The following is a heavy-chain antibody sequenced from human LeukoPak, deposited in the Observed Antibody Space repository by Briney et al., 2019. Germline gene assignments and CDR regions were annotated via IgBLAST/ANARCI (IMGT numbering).Heavy chain of an antibody. Sequence: GGSLRLSCAASGFTFSTYAMSWVRQAPGKGLEWLSTIGGGGRDTFYADSVKGRFTVSRDNSKNTLYLQMNSLRAEDTAVYYCAREIVSSTCFDYWGQGALVTVSS. J-gene: IGHJ4*02. CDR1: GFTFSTYA. CDR2: IGGGGRDT. V-gene: IGHV3-23*01. D-gene: IGHD2-2*01. CDR3: AREIVSSTCFDY.